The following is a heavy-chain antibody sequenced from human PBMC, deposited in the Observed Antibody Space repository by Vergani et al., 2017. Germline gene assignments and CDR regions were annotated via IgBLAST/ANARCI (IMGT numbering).Heavy chain of an antibody. V-gene: IGHV3-33*01. J-gene: IGHJ5*02. CDR2: TWYEGNNK. Sequence: QVQLVESGGGVVQPGRSLRLSCAASGCTFNQYGMHWVRQAPGKGLEWVAVTWYEGNNKQYADSVKGRFTISRDNSKSTMYLQMNSLRDEDTGVYYCARDLRLLYNRFDPWGQGTLVTVSS. CDR1: GCTFNQYG. CDR3: ARDLRLLYNRFDP. D-gene: IGHD1-14*01.